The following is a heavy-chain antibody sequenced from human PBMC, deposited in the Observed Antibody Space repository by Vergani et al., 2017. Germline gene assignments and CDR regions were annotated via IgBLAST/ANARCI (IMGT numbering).Heavy chain of an antibody. D-gene: IGHD1-26*01. Sequence: QVQLVQSGPEVKKPGASVKVSCEGSGYTFRNYGISWVRQAPGEGLEWLGWISVYNGETKFAQKFQGRVTLTRDTSTDTAYMEMGSLRSDDTAVYYCARDRGNSGDYNFDYWGQGTLVTVSS. CDR1: GYTFRNYG. CDR2: ISVYNGET. CDR3: ARDRGNSGDYNFDY. J-gene: IGHJ4*02. V-gene: IGHV1-18*04.